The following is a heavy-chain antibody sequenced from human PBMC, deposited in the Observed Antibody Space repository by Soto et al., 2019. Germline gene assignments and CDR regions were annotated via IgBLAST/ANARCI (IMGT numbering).Heavy chain of an antibody. Sequence: EVQLVESGGGFIQPGGSLRLSCAASGFTVSSNYMTWVRQAPGKGLEWVSVIYGGGSTYYADSVKGRFTISRDNSKNTLYLQMNSLRAEDTAVYYCARDFVVIAAAGSFYYYGMDVWGQGTTVTVSS. V-gene: IGHV3-53*01. CDR1: GFTVSSNY. CDR2: IYGGGST. D-gene: IGHD6-13*01. CDR3: ARDFVVIAAAGSFYYYGMDV. J-gene: IGHJ6*02.